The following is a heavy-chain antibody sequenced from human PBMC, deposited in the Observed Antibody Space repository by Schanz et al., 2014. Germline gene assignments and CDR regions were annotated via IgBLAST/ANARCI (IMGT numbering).Heavy chain of an antibody. CDR3: ARWFLIRGVILDS. D-gene: IGHD3-10*01. Sequence: VQLVDSGGGLVQPGGSLRLSCAASGFTFTNYAMAWVRQAPGKGLEWVSSINTGGDSTYYADSVKGRFTISRDNSRDTVYLQMNSLRADDTAMYYCARWFLIRGVILDSWGQGTLVTVSS. CDR1: GFTFTNYA. J-gene: IGHJ4*02. CDR2: INTGGDST. V-gene: IGHV3-23*04.